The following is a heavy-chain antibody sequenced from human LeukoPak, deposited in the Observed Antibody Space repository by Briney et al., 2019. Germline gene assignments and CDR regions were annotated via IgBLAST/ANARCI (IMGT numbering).Heavy chain of an antibody. CDR2: IWSDGNNK. D-gene: IGHD2-2*02. CDR3: AKDMQDIVVVPAAIGDY. CDR1: GFPFSNYG. Sequence: PGRSLRLSCAASGFPFSNYGMHWVRQAPGKGLEWVAIIWSDGNNKYYADSVKGRFTISRDTSKNTLYLQMNSLRAEDTAVYYCAKDMQDIVVVPAAIGDYWGQGTLVTVSS. J-gene: IGHJ4*02. V-gene: IGHV3-30*18.